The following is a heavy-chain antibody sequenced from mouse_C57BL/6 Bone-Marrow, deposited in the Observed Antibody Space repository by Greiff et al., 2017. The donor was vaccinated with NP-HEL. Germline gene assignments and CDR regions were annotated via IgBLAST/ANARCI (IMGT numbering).Heavy chain of an antibody. CDR1: GFTFSDYY. V-gene: IGHV5-16*01. CDR2: INYDGSST. J-gene: IGHJ4*01. CDR3: ARSYPYAMDY. D-gene: IGHD5-1*01. Sequence: EVKLVESEGGLVQPGSSMKLSCTASGFTFSDYYMAWVRQVPEKGLEWVANINYDGSSTYYLDSLKSRFIISRDNAKNILYLQMSSLKSEDTATYYCARSYPYAMDYWGQGTSVTVSS.